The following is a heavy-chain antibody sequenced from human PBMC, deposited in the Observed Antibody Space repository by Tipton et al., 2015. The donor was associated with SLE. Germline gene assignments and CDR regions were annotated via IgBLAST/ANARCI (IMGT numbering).Heavy chain of an antibody. J-gene: IGHJ5*02. CDR3: ARLHGYSYGLNWFDP. CDR2: IYYTGTTT. V-gene: IGHV4-38-2*01. Sequence: TLSLTCAVSGDSLTSDYYWAWIRQPPGKGLEWSGSIYYTGTTTYYNSFLKSRVTMSVDTSKNQFSLRLTSVIAADTAVYYCARLHGYSYGLNWFDPWGQGTLISVSS. D-gene: IGHD5-18*01. CDR1: GDSLTSDYY.